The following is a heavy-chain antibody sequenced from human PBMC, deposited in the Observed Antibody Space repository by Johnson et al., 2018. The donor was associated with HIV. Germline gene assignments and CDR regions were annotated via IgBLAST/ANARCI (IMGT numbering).Heavy chain of an antibody. J-gene: IGHJ3*02. CDR3: ARPGIVVLPAGAFDI. CDR1: GFTFSSYA. CDR2: ISDNGGTA. D-gene: IGHD2-2*01. V-gene: IGHV3-23*04. Sequence: VQLVESGGGLVQPGGSLRLSCAASGFTFSSYAMSWVRQAPGKGLEWVSGISDNGGTAYYADSVKGRFTISRDNSKSTLYLQMNSLRAEDTAVYYCARPGIVVLPAGAFDIWGPGTMVTVSS.